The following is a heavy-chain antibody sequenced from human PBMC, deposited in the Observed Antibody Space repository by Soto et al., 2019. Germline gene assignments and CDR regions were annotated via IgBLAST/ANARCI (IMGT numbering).Heavy chain of an antibody. CDR1: GYTFTSYG. J-gene: IGHJ6*02. CDR2: ISAYNGNT. Sequence: RASVEVSCKXSGYTFTSYGISWVRQATGQGLEWMGWISAYNGNTNYAQKLQGRVTMTTDTSTSTAYMELRSLRSDDTAVYYCARPFGVVIRDYYYGMDVWGQGTTVTVSS. V-gene: IGHV1-18*01. D-gene: IGHD3-3*01. CDR3: ARPFGVVIRDYYYGMDV.